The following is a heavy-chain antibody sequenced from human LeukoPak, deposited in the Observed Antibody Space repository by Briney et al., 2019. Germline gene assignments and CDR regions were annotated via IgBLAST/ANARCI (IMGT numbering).Heavy chain of an antibody. CDR3: VRHLSAGRPAFDV. D-gene: IGHD2-15*01. CDR2: IYTSGST. J-gene: IGHJ3*01. Sequence: PSETLSLTCTVSGGSISSYYWSWIRQPAGKGLEWIGRIYTSGSTNYNPSLKSRVTMSVDTSNNKFSLKLTSLTAADTAVYYCVRHLSAGRPAFDVWGQGTMVTVSS. CDR1: GGSISSYY. V-gene: IGHV4-4*07.